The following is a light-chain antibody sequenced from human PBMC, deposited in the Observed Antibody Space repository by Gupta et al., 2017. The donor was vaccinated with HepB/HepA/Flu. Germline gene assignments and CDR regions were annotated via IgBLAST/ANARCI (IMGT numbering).Light chain of an antibody. CDR2: AAS. CDR3: QQSDSTPQT. V-gene: IGKV1-39*01. CDR1: QTISSY. Sequence: DTQMTQSPSSLSASVRDRVTITCRASQTISSYLNWYQQKPGKAPELLIYAASSLQSGVPSRFSGSGSGTDFTLTISRLQPEDFATYYCQQSDSTPQTFGQGTKVEIK. J-gene: IGKJ1*01.